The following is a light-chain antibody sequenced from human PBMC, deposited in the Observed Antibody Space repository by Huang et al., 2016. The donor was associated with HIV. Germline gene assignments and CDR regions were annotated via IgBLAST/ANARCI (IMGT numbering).Light chain of an antibody. V-gene: IGKV1-39*01. Sequence: IQMTQSPTSLSASVGDRVYIACRASQSISTYLNWYQQKPGKAPKRLISSASALHSGGPSRFSRSGCGTDFTLTIRGLQLDDFATYYCQQGYSALSSFGPGTRL. CDR3: QQGYSALSS. J-gene: IGKJ5*01. CDR1: QSISTY. CDR2: SAS.